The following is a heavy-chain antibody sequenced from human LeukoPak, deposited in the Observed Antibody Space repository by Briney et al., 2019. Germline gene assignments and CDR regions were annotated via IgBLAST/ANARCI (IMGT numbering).Heavy chain of an antibody. V-gene: IGHV1-69*01. J-gene: IGHJ5*02. Sequence: SVKVSCKASGGTFSSYAISWVRQAPGQGLEWMGGIIPIFGTANYAQKFQGRVTITADESTSTAYMELSSLRSEDTAVYYCARAFYYDSSGYYFHWFDPWGQGTLVTVSS. CDR2: IIPIFGTA. CDR3: ARAFYYDSSGYYFHWFDP. CDR1: GGTFSSYA. D-gene: IGHD3-22*01.